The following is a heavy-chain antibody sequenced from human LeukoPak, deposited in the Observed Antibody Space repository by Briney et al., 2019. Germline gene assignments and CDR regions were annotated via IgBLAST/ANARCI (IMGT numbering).Heavy chain of an antibody. Sequence: GGSLILSCAASGFTFSNYAMSWVRQAPGKGLEWVSAFTGSGGSTYYAESGKGRITVSRDNSKNTLYLQINSLRDEDTAVYYCAKLLDYWGQGTLVTVSS. CDR2: FTGSGGST. J-gene: IGHJ4*02. CDR3: AKLLDY. CDR1: GFTFSNYA. V-gene: IGHV3-23*01.